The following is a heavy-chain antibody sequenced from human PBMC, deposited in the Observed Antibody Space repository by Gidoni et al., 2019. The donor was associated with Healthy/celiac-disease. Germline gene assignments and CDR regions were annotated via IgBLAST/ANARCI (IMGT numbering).Heavy chain of an antibody. CDR3: ARDRSYCSDTSCFYFDY. V-gene: IGHV3-7*01. Sequence: EVQLVESGGGLVQPGGSLRLSCAASGFTFTPYSMTWVPQAPGKGLEWVANINQDGSEKYYVDSVKGRFTISRDNAKNSLYLQMNSLRAEDTAVYYCARDRSYCSDTSCFYFDYWGQGTLVTVSS. CDR1: GFTFTPYS. J-gene: IGHJ4*02. CDR2: INQDGSEK. D-gene: IGHD2-2*01.